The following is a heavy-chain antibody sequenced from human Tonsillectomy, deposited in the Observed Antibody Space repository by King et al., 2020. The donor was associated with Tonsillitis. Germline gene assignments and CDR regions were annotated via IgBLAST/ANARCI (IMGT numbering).Heavy chain of an antibody. D-gene: IGHD2/OR15-2a*01. J-gene: IGHJ2*01. CDR3: AREGGSFRYFDR. V-gene: IGHV1-46*01. Sequence: QLVQSGADVKEPGASLKVSCKASGYTFTNYYMHWVRQAPGQRLEWMGLINPSGTGTGYAQNFQGRITMTRDMSTGTDYMEMSSLRSDDTAVYYCAREGGSFRYFDRWGRGPLVTVSS. CDR2: INPSGTGT. CDR1: GYTFTNYY.